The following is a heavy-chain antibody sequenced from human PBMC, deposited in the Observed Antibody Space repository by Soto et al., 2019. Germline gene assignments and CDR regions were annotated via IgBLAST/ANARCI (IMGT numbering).Heavy chain of an antibody. Sequence: GGSLRLSCAASGFTFSSYAMHWVRQAPGKGLEWVAVISYDGSNKYYADSVKGRFTISRDNSKNTLYLQMNSLRAEDTVVYYCARGFASGVRGDQRRHGMDVWGQGTTVTVSS. CDR2: ISYDGSNK. D-gene: IGHD3-10*01. V-gene: IGHV3-30-3*01. J-gene: IGHJ6*02. CDR3: ARGFASGVRGDQRRHGMDV. CDR1: GFTFSSYA.